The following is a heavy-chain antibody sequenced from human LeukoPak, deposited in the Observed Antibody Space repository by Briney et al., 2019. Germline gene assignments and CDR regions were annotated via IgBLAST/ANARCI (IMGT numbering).Heavy chain of an antibody. J-gene: IGHJ5*02. CDR3: ARDRSSGWSLGRPIWFDP. D-gene: IGHD6-19*01. CDR1: GYTFISYA. V-gene: IGHV1-3*01. Sequence: ASVKVSCKASGYTFISYAMHWVRQAPGQRLEWMGWINAGNGNTKYSQKFQGRVTITGDTSASTAYMELSSLRSEDTAVYYCARDRSSGWSLGRPIWFDPWGQGTLVTVSS. CDR2: INAGNGNT.